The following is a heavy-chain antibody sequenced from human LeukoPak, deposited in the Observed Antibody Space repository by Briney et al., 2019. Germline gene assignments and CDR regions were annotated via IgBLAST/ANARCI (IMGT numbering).Heavy chain of an antibody. CDR2: ISSSSSNM. CDR3: ASLSSSDWYGDY. CDR1: GFTFSSYS. V-gene: IGHV3-48*02. Sequence: GGSLRLSCAASGFTFSSYSMNWVRQAPGKGLEWLSYISSSSSNMYYADSVKGRFTISRDNAENSLYLQMSSLGDDNTAVYYCASLSSSDWYGDYWGQGTLVTVSS. J-gene: IGHJ4*02. D-gene: IGHD6-19*01.